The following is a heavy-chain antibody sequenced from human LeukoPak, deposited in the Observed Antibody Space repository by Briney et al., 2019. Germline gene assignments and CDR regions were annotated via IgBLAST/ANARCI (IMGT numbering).Heavy chain of an antibody. V-gene: IGHV1-18*01. Sequence: ASVKVSCKASGYTFASFGITWVRQAPGQGLEWMGWINTHNGDTNYAQKLQGRVTMTTDTSTSTAYMELRSLRSDDTAVYYCARDGYRLSGYFYCMDVWGKGTTVTVSS. J-gene: IGHJ6*03. CDR1: GYTFASFG. D-gene: IGHD2-2*03. CDR2: INTHNGDT. CDR3: ARDGYRLSGYFYCMDV.